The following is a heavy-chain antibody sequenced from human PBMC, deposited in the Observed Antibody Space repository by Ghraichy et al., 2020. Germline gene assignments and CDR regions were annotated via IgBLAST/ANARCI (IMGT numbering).Heavy chain of an antibody. CDR1: GFTFSSYW. V-gene: IGHV3-7*03. J-gene: IGHJ6*02. Sequence: GALRLSCAASGFTFSSYWMSWVRQAPGKGLEWVANIKQDGSEKYYVDSVKGRFTISRDNAKNSLYLQMNSLRAEDTAVYYCARVADPVRFLEWLPAYYYYGMDVWGQGTTVTVSS. CDR3: ARVADPVRFLEWLPAYYYYGMDV. D-gene: IGHD3-3*01. CDR2: IKQDGSEK.